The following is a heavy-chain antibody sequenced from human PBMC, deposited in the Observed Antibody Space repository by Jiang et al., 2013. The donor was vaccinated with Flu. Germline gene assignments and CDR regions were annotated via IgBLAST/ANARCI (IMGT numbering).Heavy chain of an antibody. D-gene: IGHD6-13*01. Sequence: GAEVKKPGESLKISCKASGYRFTNSWIGWVRQMPGKGLEWMGIIFPDDSDTRYSPSFRGQVTISADKSISTAYLQWSSLKASDTAMYYCATHRGSVYSTLWVSDWGQGTLVTVSS. CDR3: ATHRGSVYSTLWVSD. V-gene: IGHV5-51*01. CDR1: GYRFTNSW. J-gene: IGHJ4*02. CDR2: IFPDDSDT.